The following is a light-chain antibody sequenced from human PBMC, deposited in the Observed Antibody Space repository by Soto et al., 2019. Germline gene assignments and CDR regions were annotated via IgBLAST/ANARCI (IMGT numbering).Light chain of an antibody. V-gene: IGKV1-6*01. J-gene: IGKJ2*01. CDR2: AVS. CDR1: QAIRND. Sequence: IQMTQSPSSLSASVGDRVTITCRASQAIRNDLGWYQQKPGRAPKLLIFAVSHLESGVPSRFSGSGSGSDFSLTISSLQPEDFATYYCLQDYTYPYTFGQGTKLEIK. CDR3: LQDYTYPYT.